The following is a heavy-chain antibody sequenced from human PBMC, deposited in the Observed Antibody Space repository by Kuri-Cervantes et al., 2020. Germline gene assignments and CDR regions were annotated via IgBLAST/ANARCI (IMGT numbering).Heavy chain of an antibody. V-gene: IGHV3-9*01. J-gene: IGHJ4*02. CDR1: GFSFNDYA. D-gene: IGHD3-10*01. CDR3: AKGLWFGELLSYFDY. CDR2: ISWNSGSI. Sequence: SLKISCAASGFSFNDYAMQWVRQRPGRGLEWVSGISWNSGSIGYADSVKGRFTISRDNAKNSLYLQMNSLRAEDTALYYCAKGLWFGELLSYFDYWGRGTLVTVSS.